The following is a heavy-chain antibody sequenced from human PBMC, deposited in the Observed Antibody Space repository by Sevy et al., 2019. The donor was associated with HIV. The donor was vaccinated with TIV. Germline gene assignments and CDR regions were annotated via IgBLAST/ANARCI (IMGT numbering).Heavy chain of an antibody. CDR3: AKGNSGSFDY. CDR2: IKQDESEK. J-gene: IGHJ4*02. V-gene: IGHV3-7*01. Sequence: GGSLRLSCAASGFSFSTYWMHWVRQAPGKGLEWLANIKQDESEKYYVASVKGRFTISRDNAKNSVYLEMNSLRPEDTAIYHCAKGNSGSFDYWGQGTLVTVSS. D-gene: IGHD3-22*01. CDR1: GFSFSTYW.